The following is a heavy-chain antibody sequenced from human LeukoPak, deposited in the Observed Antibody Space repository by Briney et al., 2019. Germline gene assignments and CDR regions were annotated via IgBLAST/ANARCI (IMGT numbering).Heavy chain of an antibody. CDR1: GYSFTNYW. J-gene: IGHJ5*02. Sequence: PGESLKISCKGSGYSFTNYWLVWVRQMPGKGLEWMGIIYPADSNTRYSPSFQGQVTISSDKSISTAYLQLSSLKASDTAMYYCARGNTGNWFDPWGQGTLVTVS. V-gene: IGHV5-51*01. CDR3: ARGNTGNWFDP. D-gene: IGHD1-14*01. CDR2: IYPADSNT.